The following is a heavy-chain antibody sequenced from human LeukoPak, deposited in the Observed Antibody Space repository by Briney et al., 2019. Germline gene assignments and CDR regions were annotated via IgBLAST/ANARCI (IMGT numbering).Heavy chain of an antibody. D-gene: IGHD3-22*01. J-gene: IGHJ4*02. Sequence: GGSLILSCAASGFLFSTYDMSWVRQAPGKGLEWVSSITVSGGTTYYADSVQGRFTVYRDNSKNTLHLQMNSLRDEDTAVYYCAKVGRYYDSSGYYRLFDDWGQGTLVTVSS. CDR3: AKVGRYYDSSGYYRLFDD. CDR1: GFLFSTYD. CDR2: ITVSGGTT. V-gene: IGHV3-23*01.